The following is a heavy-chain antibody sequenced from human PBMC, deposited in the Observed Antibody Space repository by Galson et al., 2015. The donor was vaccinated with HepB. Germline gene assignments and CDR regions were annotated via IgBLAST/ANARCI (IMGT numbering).Heavy chain of an antibody. D-gene: IGHD6-19*01. CDR1: GFTFSNYG. Sequence: SLRLSCAASGFTFSNYGMHWVRQAPGKGLEWVADISSDESNKYYADSVKGRFTISRDNSKNTLYLQMNSLRAEDTALYYCAKDPYLYSALAGTMAGFDYWGQGTLVTVSS. CDR3: AKDPYLYSALAGTMAGFDY. J-gene: IGHJ4*02. V-gene: IGHV3-30*18. CDR2: ISSDESNK.